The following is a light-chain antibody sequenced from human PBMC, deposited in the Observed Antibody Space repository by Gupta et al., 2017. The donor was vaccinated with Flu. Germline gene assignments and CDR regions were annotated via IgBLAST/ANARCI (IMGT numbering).Light chain of an antibody. CDR1: QSLRHRHGITY. V-gene: IGKV2-30*02. J-gene: IGKJ1*01. CDR3: MQGTHWPWT. Sequence: DVLMTQSPLSLPVTLGQPASISCRSRQSLRHRHGITYLIWFHQRPGQSPRRLIYKVSTRESGVPERFSGSGSGADFTLTISRVEAEDLGVYYCMQGTHWPWTFGQGTKVEIK. CDR2: KVS.